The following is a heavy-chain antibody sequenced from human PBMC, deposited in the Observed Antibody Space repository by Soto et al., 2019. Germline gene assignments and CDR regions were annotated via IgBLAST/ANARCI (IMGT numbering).Heavy chain of an antibody. J-gene: IGHJ3*02. CDR1: GYTFTSYY. D-gene: IGHD3-22*01. CDR2: INPSGGST. CDR3: AGYDSSGYYYGAFDI. Sequence: EASVKVSCKASGYTFTSYYMHWVRQAPGQGLEWMGIINPSGGSTSYAQKFQGRVTMTRDTSTSTVYMELSSLRSEDTAVYYCAGYDSSGYYYGAFDIWGQGTMVTVSS. V-gene: IGHV1-46*01.